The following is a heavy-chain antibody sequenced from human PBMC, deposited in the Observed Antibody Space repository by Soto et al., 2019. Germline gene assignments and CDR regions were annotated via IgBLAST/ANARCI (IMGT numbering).Heavy chain of an antibody. J-gene: IGHJ6*03. D-gene: IGHD3-10*01. CDR1: GGSISSDSYY. Sequence: PSETLSLTCTVSGGSISSDSYYWGWIRQPPGRGLEWIGNIFYSGSTYYNPSLKSRVTISVDTSKNQFSLKLTSVTAADTAVYYCAREVLLRGVGWDYYYMDVWGKGTTVTVS. CDR2: IFYSGST. V-gene: IGHV4-39*02. CDR3: AREVLLRGVGWDYYYMDV.